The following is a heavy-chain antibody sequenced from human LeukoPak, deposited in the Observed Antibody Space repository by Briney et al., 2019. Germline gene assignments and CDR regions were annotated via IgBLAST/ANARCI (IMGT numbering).Heavy chain of an antibody. V-gene: IGHV3-23*01. D-gene: IGHD2-2*02. Sequence: GGSLRLSCAASGFTFSSYAMSWVRQAPGKGLEWVSAISGSGGSTYYADSVKGRFTISRDNSKNTLYLQMNSLRAEDTAVYYCAKSDSPIVVVPAAIFDYYYYGMDVWGQGTTVTVSS. CDR1: GFTFSSYA. CDR2: ISGSGGST. J-gene: IGHJ6*02. CDR3: AKSDSPIVVVPAAIFDYYYYGMDV.